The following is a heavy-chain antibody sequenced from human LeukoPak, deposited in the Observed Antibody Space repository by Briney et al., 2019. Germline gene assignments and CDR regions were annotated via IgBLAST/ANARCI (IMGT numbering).Heavy chain of an antibody. D-gene: IGHD6-6*01. CDR2: INHSGST. CDR1: GGSFSGYY. CDR3: ARLPRNRYSSSGFRFDP. J-gene: IGHJ5*02. V-gene: IGHV4-34*01. Sequence: SETLSLTCAVYGGSFSGYYWSWIRQPPGKGLEWIGEINHSGSTNYNPSLKSRVTISVDTSKNQFSLKLSSVTAADTAVYYCARLPRNRYSSSGFRFDPWGQGTLVTASS.